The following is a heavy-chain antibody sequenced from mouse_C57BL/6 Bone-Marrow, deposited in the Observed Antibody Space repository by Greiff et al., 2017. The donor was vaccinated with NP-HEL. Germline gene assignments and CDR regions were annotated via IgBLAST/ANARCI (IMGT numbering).Heavy chain of an antibody. D-gene: IGHD2-12*01. CDR3: ADSYDRHWYFDV. J-gene: IGHJ1*03. CDR1: GFSLTSYG. Sequence: QVQLQQPGPGLVQPSQSLSITCTASGFSLTSYGVHWVRQSPGQGLEWLGVIWRGGSTDYNAAFMSRLSITKDNSKGQVFVRMNSLQADDTAIYYCADSYDRHWYFDVWGTGTTVTVSS. V-gene: IGHV2-5*01. CDR2: IWRGGST.